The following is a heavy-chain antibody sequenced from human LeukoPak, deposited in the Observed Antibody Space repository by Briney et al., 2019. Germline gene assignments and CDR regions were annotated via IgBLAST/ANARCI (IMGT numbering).Heavy chain of an antibody. CDR2: ISSSSSYI. CDR1: GFTFSNYW. V-gene: IGHV3-21*01. J-gene: IGHJ4*02. Sequence: PGGSLRLSCAASGFTFSNYWMNWVRQAPGKGLEWVPSISSSSSYIYYADSVKGRFTISRDNAKNSLYLQMNSLRAEDTAVYYCARGHPRYYYGSGSYYNVYDYWGQGTLVTVSS. D-gene: IGHD3-10*01. CDR3: ARGHPRYYYGSGSYYNVYDY.